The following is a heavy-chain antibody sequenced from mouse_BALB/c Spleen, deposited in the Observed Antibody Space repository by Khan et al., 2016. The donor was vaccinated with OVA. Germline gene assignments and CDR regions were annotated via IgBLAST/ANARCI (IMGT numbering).Heavy chain of an antibody. CDR3: TRDGNYAHWYFDV. CDR2: ISSGSTYT. J-gene: IGHJ1*01. Sequence: EVELVESGGGLVRPGGSLKLSCAASGFSFTSYTMSWVRQTPEKRLEWVATISSGSTYTYYPDSGKGRFTISRDNAKNTLYLQMSSLKSEDTAMYYCTRDGNYAHWYFDVWGAGTTVTVSS. D-gene: IGHD2-1*01. V-gene: IGHV5-6-4*01. CDR1: GFSFTSYT.